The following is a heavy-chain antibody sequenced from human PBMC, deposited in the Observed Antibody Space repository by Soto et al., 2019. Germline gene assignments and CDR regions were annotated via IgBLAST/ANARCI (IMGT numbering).Heavy chain of an antibody. D-gene: IGHD4-17*01. J-gene: IGHJ4*02. CDR2: FSYSRTP. CDR1: GASVSRGY. V-gene: IGHV4-59*02. Sequence: PSETLSLTCMVSGASVSRGYWSWVRQSPGKGLEWLGYFSYSRTPNYNPSLRSRASMSVDTSTNHLSLRLRSVTAAGTAVYYCARGAGDYATPFDSWGQGSLVTVSS. CDR3: ARGAGDYATPFDS.